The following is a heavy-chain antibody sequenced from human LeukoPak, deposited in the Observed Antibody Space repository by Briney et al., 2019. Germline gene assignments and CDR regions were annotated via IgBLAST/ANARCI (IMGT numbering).Heavy chain of an antibody. CDR1: GFTFSSYE. CDR3: ARDQYYDFWSGPNAFDY. CDR2: ISSSGSTI. D-gene: IGHD3-3*01. J-gene: IGHJ4*02. V-gene: IGHV3-48*03. Sequence: GGSLRLSCAASGFTFSSYEMNRVRQAPGKGLEWVSYISSSGSTIYYADSVKGRFTISRDNAKNSLYLQMNSLRAEDTAVYYCARDQYYDFWSGPNAFDYWGQGTPVTVSS.